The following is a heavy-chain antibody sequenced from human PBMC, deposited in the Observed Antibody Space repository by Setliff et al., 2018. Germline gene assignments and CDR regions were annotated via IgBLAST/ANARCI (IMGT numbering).Heavy chain of an antibody. D-gene: IGHD3-10*01. V-gene: IGHV1-58*02. CDR3: AARRGKQGAFDI. Sequence: SVKVSCKASGFTFTSSAMQWVRQARGQRLEWIGWIVVGSGNTNYAQKFQERVTITRDMSTSTAYMELSSLRSEDTAMYYCAARRGKQGAFDIWGQGTMVTVSS. J-gene: IGHJ3*02. CDR2: IVVGSGNT. CDR1: GFTFTSSA.